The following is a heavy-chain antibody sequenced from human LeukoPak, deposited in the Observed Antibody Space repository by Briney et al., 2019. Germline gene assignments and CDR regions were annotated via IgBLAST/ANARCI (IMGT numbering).Heavy chain of an antibody. CDR2: IYTSGST. D-gene: IGHD2-21*01. V-gene: IGHV4-61*02. CDR1: GGSISSGSYY. Sequence: SETLSLTCTVSGGSISSGSYYWSWIRQPAGKGLEWIGRIYTSGSTNYNPSLKSRVTISVDTSKNQFSLKLSSVTAADTAVYYCARAIVFYCGGDCYWHYYFDYWGQGTLVTVSS. CDR3: ARAIVFYCGGDCYWHYYFDY. J-gene: IGHJ4*02.